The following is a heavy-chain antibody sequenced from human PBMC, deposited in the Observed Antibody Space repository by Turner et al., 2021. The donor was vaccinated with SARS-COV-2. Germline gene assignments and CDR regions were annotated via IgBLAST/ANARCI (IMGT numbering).Heavy chain of an antibody. J-gene: IGHJ4*02. D-gene: IGHD6-13*01. Sequence: GRLLVSGGGWGRPGGSLRSSWAPPGFTLSSYAMSWVRQAPGKGLEWVSAISGWGGSTHYADSVKGRFTISRDNSKNTLYLQMNSLRAEDTAVYYCAKDSSSWFYFDYWGQGTLVTVSS. CDR2: ISGWGGST. V-gene: IGHV3-23*01. CDR3: AKDSSSWFYFDY. CDR1: GFTLSSYA.